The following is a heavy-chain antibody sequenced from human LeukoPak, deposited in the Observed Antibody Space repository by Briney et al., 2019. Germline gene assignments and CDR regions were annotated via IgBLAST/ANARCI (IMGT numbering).Heavy chain of an antibody. CDR2: ISGSGGST. J-gene: IGHJ6*02. CDR1: GFTFSSYA. Sequence: GGSLRLSCAASGFTFSSYAMSWVRQAPGKGLEWVSAISGSGGSTYCADSVKGRFTISRDNSKNTLYLQMNSLRAEDTAVYYCAKDADGVYYYYGMDVWGQGTTVTVSS. D-gene: IGHD3-10*01. CDR3: AKDADGVYYYYGMDV. V-gene: IGHV3-23*01.